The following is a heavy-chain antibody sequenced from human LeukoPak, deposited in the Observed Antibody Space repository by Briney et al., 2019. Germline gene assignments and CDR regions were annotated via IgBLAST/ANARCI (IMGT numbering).Heavy chain of an antibody. D-gene: IGHD6-19*01. Sequence: SETLSLACTVSGGSISSYYRSWIRQPPGKGLEWIGDIYYSGSTNSNPSLKSRVTISVDTSRNQLSLKLSSVTAADTALYYCARVAYSSGSYYFDYWGQGTLVTVSS. CDR1: GGSISSYY. V-gene: IGHV4-59*08. J-gene: IGHJ4*02. CDR2: IYYSGST. CDR3: ARVAYSSGSYYFDY.